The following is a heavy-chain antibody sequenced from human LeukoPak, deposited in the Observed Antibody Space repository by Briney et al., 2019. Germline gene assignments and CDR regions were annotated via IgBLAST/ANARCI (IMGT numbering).Heavy chain of an antibody. J-gene: IGHJ3*02. V-gene: IGHV4-59*01. Sequence: PSETLSLTCAVYGGSFSGYYWSWIRQPPGKGLEWIGYIYYSGSTNYNPSLKSRVTISVDTSKNQFSLKLSSVTAADTAVYYCARGGRAFDIWGQGTMVTVSS. CDR3: ARGGRAFDI. CDR2: IYYSGST. CDR1: GGSFSGYY.